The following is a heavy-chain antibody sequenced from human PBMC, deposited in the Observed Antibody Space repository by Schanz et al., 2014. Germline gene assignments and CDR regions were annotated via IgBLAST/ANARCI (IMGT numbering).Heavy chain of an antibody. CDR3: ARPGPLLGFDC. CDR2: ISSTSSTI. J-gene: IGHJ4*02. Sequence: EVQLVESGGGLIQPGGSLRLSCAVSGFTVNTNYMSWVRQAPGKGLDWVSYISSTSSTIYYADSVKGRFTISRDNARNSVYLQMNSLRDEDTALYYCARPGPLLGFDCWGQGTLVTVSS. D-gene: IGHD7-27*01. V-gene: IGHV3-48*02. CDR1: GFTVNTNY.